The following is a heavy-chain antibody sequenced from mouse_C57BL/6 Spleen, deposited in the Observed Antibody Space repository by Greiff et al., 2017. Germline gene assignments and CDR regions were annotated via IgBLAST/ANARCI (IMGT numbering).Heavy chain of an antibody. V-gene: IGHV1-75*01. Sequence: QVQLQQSGPELVKPGASVKISCKASGYTFTDYYINWVKQRPGQGLEWIGWIFPGSGSTYYNEKFKGKATLTVDKSSSTAYMLRSSLTSEDSAVYFCARGLTGLLDYWGQGTTLTVSS. CDR1: GYTFTDYY. CDR3: ARGLTGLLDY. D-gene: IGHD4-1*01. J-gene: IGHJ2*01. CDR2: IFPGSGST.